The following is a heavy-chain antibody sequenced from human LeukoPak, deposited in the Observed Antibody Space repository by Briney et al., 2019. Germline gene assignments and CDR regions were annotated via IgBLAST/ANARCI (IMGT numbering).Heavy chain of an antibody. V-gene: IGHV3-21*06. J-gene: IGHJ4*02. D-gene: IGHD1-14*01. CDR3: ATETNGRHYDY. CDR2: IGPTGSDR. Sequence: GGSLRLSCTASGLTFSTSGFNLVRQAPGKGLEWVASIGPTGSDRYHADSIKGRFTISRDNANNFLYLQMNSLRAEDTAVYYCATETNGRHYDYWGQGTLLTVSS. CDR1: GLTFSTSG.